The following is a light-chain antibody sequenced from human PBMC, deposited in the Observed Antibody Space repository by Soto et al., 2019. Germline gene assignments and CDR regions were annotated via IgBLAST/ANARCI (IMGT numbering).Light chain of an antibody. CDR2: GAS. V-gene: IGKV3-15*01. Sequence: EIVMTQSPATLSVSPGERATLSCKASHSIGSMLTWYQHKPGQAPRLLIYGASTRATGIPARFSGSGSETEFTLTISSLQSEDFAVYFCQQYISWPLTFGGGTKVEIK. CDR1: HSIGSM. J-gene: IGKJ4*01. CDR3: QQYISWPLT.